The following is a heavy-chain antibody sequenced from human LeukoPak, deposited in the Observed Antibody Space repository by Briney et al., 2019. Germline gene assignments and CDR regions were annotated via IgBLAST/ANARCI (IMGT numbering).Heavy chain of an antibody. CDR2: IYTSGST. D-gene: IGHD3-16*01. J-gene: IGHJ4*02. CDR3: ARVEAKRWVDY. Sequence: SETLSLTCTASGGSISSGSYYWSWIRQPAGKGLEWIGRIYTSGSTNYNPSLKSRVTISVDTSKNQFSLKLSSVTAADTAVYYCARVEAKRWVDYWGQGTLVTVSS. CDR1: GGSISSGSYY. V-gene: IGHV4-61*02.